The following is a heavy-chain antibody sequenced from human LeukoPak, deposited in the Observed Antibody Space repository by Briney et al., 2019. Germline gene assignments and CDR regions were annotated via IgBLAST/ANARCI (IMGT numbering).Heavy chain of an antibody. CDR1: GFTISSNY. V-gene: IGHV3-66*01. J-gene: IGHJ6*02. CDR2: IYSGGST. CDR3: AKDPGTFYYYYGMDV. D-gene: IGHD3-10*01. Sequence: PGGSLRLSCAASGFTISSNYVNWVRQAPGKGLEWVSVIYSGGSTYYADSVKGRFTISRDNSKNTLYLQMNSLRAEDTAVYYCAKDPGTFYYYYGMDVWGQGTTVTVSS.